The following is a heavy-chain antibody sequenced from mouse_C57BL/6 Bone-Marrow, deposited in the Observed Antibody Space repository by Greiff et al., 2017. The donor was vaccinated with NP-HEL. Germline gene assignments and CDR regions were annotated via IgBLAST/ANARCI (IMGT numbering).Heavy chain of an antibody. V-gene: IGHV4-1*01. CDR3: AGRVDSSGYYFDY. J-gene: IGHJ2*01. CDR2: INPDSSTI. CDR1: GIAFSRYW. Sequence: EVQLVESGGGLVQPGGSLKLSCAASGIAFSRYWMSWVRRAPGKGLEWIGEINPDSSTINYAPSLKDKFIISRDNAKNTLYLQMIKVRSEDAALDYCAGRVDSSGYYFDYWGQGTTLTVSS. D-gene: IGHD3-2*02.